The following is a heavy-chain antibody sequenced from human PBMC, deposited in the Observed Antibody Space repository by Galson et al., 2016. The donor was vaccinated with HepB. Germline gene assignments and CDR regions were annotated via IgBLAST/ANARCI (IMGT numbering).Heavy chain of an antibody. D-gene: IGHD3-16*01. V-gene: IGHV3-11*01. CDR3: GRDVGP. Sequence: SLRLSCAASGFTFTDYYMSWIRQAPGKGLEWLSYISATGIRTYYADSVKGRFTISRDNTKNSLYLQMNCLSVEDTAVYYCGRDVGPGGRGTLVNVSS. CDR1: GFTFTDYY. J-gene: IGHJ5*02. CDR2: ISATGIRT.